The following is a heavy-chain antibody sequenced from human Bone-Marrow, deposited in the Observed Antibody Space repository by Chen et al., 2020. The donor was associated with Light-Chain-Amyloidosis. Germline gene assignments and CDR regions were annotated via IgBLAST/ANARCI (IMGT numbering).Heavy chain of an antibody. D-gene: IGHD5-18*01. CDR1: GFTFPPYW. J-gene: IGHJ4*02. CDR2: IKPDGTET. CDR3: ARGGTREVDTPF. Sequence: EVQLLESGGGLVQPGGSLSLSCAASGFTFPPYWMTWVRRPPGKGLEWVAPIKPDGTETYYVDSVRGRFTISRDNAQNSLFLRMSSLRVEDTAVYYCARGGTREVDTPFWGQGTLVTVSS. V-gene: IGHV3-7*03.